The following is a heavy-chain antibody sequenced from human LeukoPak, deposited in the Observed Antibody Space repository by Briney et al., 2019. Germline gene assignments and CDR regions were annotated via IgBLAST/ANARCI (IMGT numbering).Heavy chain of an antibody. CDR1: GFTLSNYW. CDR3: AKGYTYGSD. D-gene: IGHD5-18*01. Sequence: GGSLRLSCAASGFTLSNYWMHWVRQAPGKGLHWVSTISGRGDYTYYADSVKGRFTISRDNSKNTLYLQMNSLRAEDTAVYYCAKGYTYGSDWGQGTLVTVSS. J-gene: IGHJ4*02. CDR2: ISGRGDYT. V-gene: IGHV3-23*01.